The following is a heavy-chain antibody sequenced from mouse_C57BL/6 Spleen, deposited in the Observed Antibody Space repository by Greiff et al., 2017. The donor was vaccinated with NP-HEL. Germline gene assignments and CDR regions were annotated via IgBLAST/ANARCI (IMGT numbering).Heavy chain of an antibody. J-gene: IGHJ1*03. Sequence: EVQVVESGGGLVQPGGSMKLSCVASGFTFSNYWMNWVRQSPEKGLEWVAQIRLKSDNYATHYAESVKGRFTISRDDSKSSVYLQMNNLRAEDTGIYYCTGGGYDYDWYFDVWGTGTTVTVSS. V-gene: IGHV6-3*01. D-gene: IGHD2-4*01. CDR1: GFTFSNYW. CDR2: IRLKSDNYAT. CDR3: TGGGYDYDWYFDV.